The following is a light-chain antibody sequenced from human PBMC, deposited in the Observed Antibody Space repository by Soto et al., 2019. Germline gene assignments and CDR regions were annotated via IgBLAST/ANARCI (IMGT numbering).Light chain of an antibody. V-gene: IGKV4-1*01. CDR3: QQYYSPPWT. Sequence: DIVMTQSPDSLAVSLGERATINCKSSQSVLHSSNNKKSLAWYQQKPGQPPKLLIYWASTRESGVPDRFSGSGSGTDFTLTIYSLQAEDVAVYYCQQYYSPPWTFGQGTKVEIK. CDR2: WAS. J-gene: IGKJ1*01. CDR1: QSVLHSSNNKKS.